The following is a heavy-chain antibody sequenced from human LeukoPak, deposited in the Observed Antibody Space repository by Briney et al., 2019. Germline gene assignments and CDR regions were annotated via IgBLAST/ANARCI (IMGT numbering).Heavy chain of an antibody. Sequence: PGGSLRLSCAASGFAFSTYSMNWVRQAPGKGLEWVPSITCSSTSIYYADSVKGRFTISRDNAKSSLYLQMNSLRAEDMAVYYCARVTAGTYYKGLGSFDSWGQGAQVTVSP. CDR3: ARVTAGTYYKGLGSFDS. J-gene: IGHJ4*02. V-gene: IGHV3-21*01. D-gene: IGHD1-26*01. CDR2: ITCSSTSI. CDR1: GFAFSTYS.